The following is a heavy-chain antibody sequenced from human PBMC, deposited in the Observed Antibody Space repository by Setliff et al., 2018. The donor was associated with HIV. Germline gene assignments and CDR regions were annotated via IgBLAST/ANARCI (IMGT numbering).Heavy chain of an antibody. J-gene: IGHJ6*03. Sequence: GESLKISCKGSGYSFTSYWIGWVRQMPGKGLEWMGIIYPGDSDVRYSPSFQGQVTISADKSINTAYLQWSSLKASDTAMYYRARHWPVDTAIPYYMDVWGKGTTVTVSS. CDR2: IYPGDSDV. V-gene: IGHV5-51*01. CDR1: GYSFTSYW. D-gene: IGHD5-18*01. CDR3: ARHWPVDTAIPYYMDV.